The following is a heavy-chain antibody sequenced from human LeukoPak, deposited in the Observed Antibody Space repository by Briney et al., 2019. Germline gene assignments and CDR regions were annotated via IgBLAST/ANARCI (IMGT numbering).Heavy chain of an antibody. CDR2: ISSSSSTI. V-gene: IGHV3-48*01. Sequence: GGSLRLSCAASGFTFSSYAMNWVRQAPGKGLEWVSYISSSSSTIYYADSVKGRFTISRDNAKNSLYLQMNSLRAEDTAVYYCAREQGEMALWGQGTMVTVSS. CDR1: GFTFSSYA. CDR3: AREQGEMAL. D-gene: IGHD5-24*01. J-gene: IGHJ3*01.